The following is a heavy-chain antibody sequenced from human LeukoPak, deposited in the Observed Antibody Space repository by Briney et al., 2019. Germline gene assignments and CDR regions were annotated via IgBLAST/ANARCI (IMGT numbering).Heavy chain of an antibody. CDR3: ATEGGWQPTDYGDNVY. D-gene: IGHD4-17*01. J-gene: IGHJ4*02. V-gene: IGHV1-18*04. CDR2: ISPYKGDR. CDR1: GYTFTNYY. Sequence: ASVKVSCKASGYTFTNYYIHWVRQAPGQGLEWMGWISPYKGDRNYAQSLQGRVTMTTDTSTSTAYMEVRSLRSDDTAVYYCATEGGWQPTDYGDNVYWGQGTLVTVSS.